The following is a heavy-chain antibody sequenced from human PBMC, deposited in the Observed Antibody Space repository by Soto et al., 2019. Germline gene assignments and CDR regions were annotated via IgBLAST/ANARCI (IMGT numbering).Heavy chain of an antibody. Sequence: QVQLVESGGGVVQPGRSLRLSCLGSGFTFSDYAMHWVRQAPGKGLEWVAVISDDGNREYYADSVKGRFAISRDNSKNTVYLQMNSLRGDDTAVYYCAKVREDLVLLVALGNWGQGSLVTVSS. CDR1: GFTFSDYA. D-gene: IGHD2-8*01. CDR2: ISDDGNRE. V-gene: IGHV3-30*18. CDR3: AKVREDLVLLVALGN. J-gene: IGHJ4*02.